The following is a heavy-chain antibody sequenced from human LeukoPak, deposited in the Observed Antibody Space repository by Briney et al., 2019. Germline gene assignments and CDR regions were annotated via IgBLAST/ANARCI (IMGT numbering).Heavy chain of an antibody. CDR1: GGSISSSSYY. Sequence: PSETLSLTCTVSGGSISSSSYYWGWIRQPPGKGLEWIGSIYYSGSTYYNPSLKSRVTISVDTSKNQLSLKLSSVTAADTAVYYCASMYSSGWYEGFFWGQGTLVTVSS. V-gene: IGHV4-39*01. J-gene: IGHJ4*02. D-gene: IGHD6-19*01. CDR2: IYYSGST. CDR3: ASMYSSGWYEGFF.